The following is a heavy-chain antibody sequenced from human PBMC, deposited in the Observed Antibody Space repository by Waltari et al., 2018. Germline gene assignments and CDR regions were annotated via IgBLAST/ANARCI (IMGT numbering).Heavy chain of an antibody. CDR3: ASFREYYDSSGNYFGAFDT. J-gene: IGHJ3*02. CDR1: GVSLRSGGYF. V-gene: IGHV4-61*02. Sequence: QVQLQESGPGLVKPSQTLSLTCDVSGVSLRSGGYFWSWVRQPAGKGLEWIGRVYSAGNTDYNPSLKSRATVSVDTSKNQFFLRLTFMAAADAAVYYCASFREYYDSSGNYFGAFDTWGQGTKVTVSS. CDR2: VYSAGNT. D-gene: IGHD3-22*01.